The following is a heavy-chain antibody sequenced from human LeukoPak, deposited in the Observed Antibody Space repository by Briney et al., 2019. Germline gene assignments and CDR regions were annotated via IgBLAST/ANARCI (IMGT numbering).Heavy chain of an antibody. CDR2: INTNTGNP. D-gene: IGHD6-13*01. V-gene: IGHV7-4-1*02. CDR1: GYTFTSYA. Sequence: ASVKVSCKASGYTFTSYAMNWVRQAPGQGLEWMGWINTNTGNPTYAQGFTGRFVFSLDTSVSTAYLQISSLKAEDTAVYYCARDSDSMQQLVKGPFYYWGQGTLVTVSS. CDR3: ARDSDSMQQLVKGPFYY. J-gene: IGHJ4*02.